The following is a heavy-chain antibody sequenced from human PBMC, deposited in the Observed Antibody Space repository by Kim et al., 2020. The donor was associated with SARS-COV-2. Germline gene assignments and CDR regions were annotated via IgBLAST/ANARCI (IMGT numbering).Heavy chain of an antibody. CDR3: ARGVTTYVDP. CDR2: NT. D-gene: IGHD1-1*01. Sequence: NTKYSQSFQGRVTFTRDTSASTAYMELNSLRSEDTAVYYCARGVTTYVDPWGQGTLVTVSS. V-gene: IGHV1-3*01. J-gene: IGHJ5*02.